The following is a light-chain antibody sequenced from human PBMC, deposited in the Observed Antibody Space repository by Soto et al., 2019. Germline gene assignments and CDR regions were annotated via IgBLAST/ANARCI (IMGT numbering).Light chain of an antibody. CDR2: DAS. CDR1: QSIGSY. V-gene: IGKV3-11*01. CDR3: QQYAHSPRT. Sequence: EIVLTQSPATLSLSPGERATLSCRASQSIGSYLAWYQQRPGQPPRLLIYDASNRATGVPARFSGSGSGTDFTLTISSLEPEDFAVFYCQQYAHSPRTFGQGTKVDIK. J-gene: IGKJ1*01.